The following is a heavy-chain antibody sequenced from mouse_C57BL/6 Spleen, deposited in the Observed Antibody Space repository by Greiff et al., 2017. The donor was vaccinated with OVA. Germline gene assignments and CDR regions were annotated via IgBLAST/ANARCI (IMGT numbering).Heavy chain of an antibody. CDR2: IWRGGST. Sequence: QVQLKQSGPGLVQPSQSLSITCTVSGFSLTSYGVHWVRQSPGKGLEWLGVIWRGGSTDYNAAFMSRLSITKENSKRQVFFKMNSLQADDTAIYYCAKNDYYGSSYFLWYFDVWGTGTTVTVSS. J-gene: IGHJ1*03. CDR1: GFSLTSYG. CDR3: AKNDYYGSSYFLWYFDV. D-gene: IGHD1-1*01. V-gene: IGHV2-5*01.